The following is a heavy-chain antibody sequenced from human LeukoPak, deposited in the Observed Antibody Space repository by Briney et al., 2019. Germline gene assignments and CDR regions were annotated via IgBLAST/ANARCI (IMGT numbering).Heavy chain of an antibody. CDR3: ARFVYDAGAFDI. V-gene: IGHV4-59*05. D-gene: IGHD5/OR15-5a*01. CDR2: IYYSGST. CDR1: GGSISSYY. Sequence: PSETLSLTCTVSGGSISSYYWSWIRQPPGKGLEWIGSIYYSGSTYYNPSLKSRVTISVDTSKNQFSLKLSSVTAADTAVYYCARFVYDAGAFDIWGQGTMVTVSS. J-gene: IGHJ3*02.